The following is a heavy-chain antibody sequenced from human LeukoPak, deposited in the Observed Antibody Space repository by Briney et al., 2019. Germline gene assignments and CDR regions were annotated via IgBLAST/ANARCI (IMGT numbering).Heavy chain of an antibody. Sequence: KPSETLSLTCAVYGGSFSGYYWSWIRQPPGKGLEWIGEINHSGSTNYNPSLKSRVTTSVDTSKNQFSLKLSSVTAADTAVYYCASSSRVVVVAATRYYYYYMDVWGKGTTVTVSS. CDR2: INHSGST. V-gene: IGHV4-34*01. CDR1: GGSFSGYY. D-gene: IGHD2-15*01. J-gene: IGHJ6*03. CDR3: ASSSRVVVVAATRYYYYYMDV.